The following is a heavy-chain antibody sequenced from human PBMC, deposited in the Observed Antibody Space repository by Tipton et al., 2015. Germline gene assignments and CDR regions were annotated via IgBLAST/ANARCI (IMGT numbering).Heavy chain of an antibody. CDR2: IYYSGST. CDR1: GGSFSDYY. CDR3: ACQDYDSLTRDYQTVDY. D-gene: IGHD3-9*01. J-gene: IGHJ4*02. V-gene: IGHV4-59*01. Sequence: TLSLTCTVSGGSFSDYYWSWIRQSPGEGLEWIGYIYYSGSTNYNPSLRSRVAMSMGTSKNQFSLKLSSVIAADTAVYYCACQDYDSLTRDYQTVDYWGQGTLVTVSS.